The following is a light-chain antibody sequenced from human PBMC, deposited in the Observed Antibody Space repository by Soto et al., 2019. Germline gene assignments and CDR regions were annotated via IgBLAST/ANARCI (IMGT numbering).Light chain of an antibody. CDR1: NXDVDAYKY. Sequence: QSVLTQPGSVTGTPGQSITISCTTSNXDVDAYKYISWYRQHPGEAPKIIIYEVSNRPSGISNRFSGSKSGNTASLTISGLQTEDEAEYFCSTYTDKTYIFGSGTKVTVL. J-gene: IGLJ1*01. CDR3: STYTDKTYI. CDR2: EVS. V-gene: IGLV2-14*01.